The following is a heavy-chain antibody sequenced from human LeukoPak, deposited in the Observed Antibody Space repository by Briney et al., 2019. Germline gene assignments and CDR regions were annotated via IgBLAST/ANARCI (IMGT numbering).Heavy chain of an antibody. CDR2: MNPNSGNT. Sequence: GASVKVSCKASGYTFTGYYMHWVRQAPGQGLEWMGWMNPNSGNTGYAQKFQGRVTMTGNTSISTAYMELSSLRSEDTAVYYCARGYCSGGSCYYYYGMDVWGQGTTVTVSS. V-gene: IGHV1-8*02. D-gene: IGHD2-15*01. J-gene: IGHJ6*02. CDR1: GYTFTGYY. CDR3: ARGYCSGGSCYYYYGMDV.